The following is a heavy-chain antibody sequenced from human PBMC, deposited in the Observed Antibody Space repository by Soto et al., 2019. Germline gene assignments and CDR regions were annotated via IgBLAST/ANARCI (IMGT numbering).Heavy chain of an antibody. D-gene: IGHD3-10*01. V-gene: IGHV1-69*13. CDR2: IIPIFGTA. Sequence: ASVKVSCKASGGTFSSCAISWVRQAPGQGLEWMGGIIPIFGTANYAQKFQGRVTITADESTSTAYMELSSLRSEDTAVYYCARAIRGVIRLDYYYYYGMDVWGQGTTVTVSS. CDR1: GGTFSSCA. CDR3: ARAIRGVIRLDYYYYYGMDV. J-gene: IGHJ6*02.